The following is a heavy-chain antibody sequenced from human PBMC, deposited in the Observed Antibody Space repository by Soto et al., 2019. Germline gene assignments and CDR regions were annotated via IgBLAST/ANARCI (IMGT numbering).Heavy chain of an antibody. CDR3: AREAGLHVSWYFDI. D-gene: IGHD6-13*01. J-gene: IGHJ2*01. CDR2: IKSDGSSI. CDR1: GFTFSTYW. Sequence: EVQLVESGGGLLQPGGSLRLSCAASGFTFSTYWMHWVRQAPGEGLVWVSRIKSDGSSISYADSVKGRFTISRDNARNTWSLQVNSLSAEDTAVYYCAREAGLHVSWYFDIWGRGTLVTVSS. V-gene: IGHV3-74*01.